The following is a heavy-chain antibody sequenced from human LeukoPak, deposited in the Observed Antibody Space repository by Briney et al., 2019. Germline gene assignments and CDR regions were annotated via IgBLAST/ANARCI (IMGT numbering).Heavy chain of an antibody. Sequence: KPSETLSLTCAVYGGSFSGYYWSWIRQPPGKGLEWIGEINHSGSTNYNPSLKSRVTISVDTSKNQFSLKLSSVTAADTAVYYCARDIRVGYYYDSSGYSKGLHDAFDIWGQGTMVTVSS. CDR1: GGSFSGYY. CDR2: INHSGST. CDR3: ARDIRVGYYYDSSGYSKGLHDAFDI. J-gene: IGHJ3*02. D-gene: IGHD3-22*01. V-gene: IGHV4-34*09.